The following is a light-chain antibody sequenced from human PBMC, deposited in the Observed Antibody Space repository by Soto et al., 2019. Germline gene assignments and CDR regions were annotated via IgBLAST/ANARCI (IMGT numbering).Light chain of an antibody. CDR1: QSVSSSY. V-gene: IGKV3-20*01. J-gene: IGKJ4*01. Sequence: EIVLTQSPGTLSLSPGERATLSCRASQSVSSSYLAWYHQKPGQAPRLLIYGASSRATGIPDRFSGSGAGTDFTLTISRLEPEDFAVYYCPQYGSSPAFGGGTKVEIK. CDR3: PQYGSSPA. CDR2: GAS.